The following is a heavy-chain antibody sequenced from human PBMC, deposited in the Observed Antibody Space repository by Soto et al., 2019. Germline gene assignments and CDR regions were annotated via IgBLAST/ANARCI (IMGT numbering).Heavy chain of an antibody. CDR2: ISYDGSNK. CDR3: ARDGRVVDTGMDV. CDR1: GFTFSSYA. Sequence: QVQLVESGGGVVQPGRSLRLSCAASGFTFSSYAMHWVRQAPGKGLEWVAVISYDGSNKYYADSVKGRFTISRDNSKNTLSLQMNSLRAEDTAVYYCARDGRVVDTGMDVWGQGTTVTVSS. J-gene: IGHJ6*02. D-gene: IGHD2-21*01. V-gene: IGHV3-30-3*01.